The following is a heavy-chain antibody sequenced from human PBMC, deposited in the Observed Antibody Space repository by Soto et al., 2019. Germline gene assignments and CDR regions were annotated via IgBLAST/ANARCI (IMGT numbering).Heavy chain of an antibody. V-gene: IGHV1-45*02. CDR2: ITLYNGNT. Sequence: GASVKLSCKASGYTFTYCSLHWFQQAPGQGLERMTWITLYNGNTNYAQKFQGRVTMTEDTSTDTAYMELSSLRSEDTAVYYCATSSRAYYGAGTYYRGKFRFDRWGQGTLVTVSS. CDR3: ATSSRAYYGAGTYYRGKFRFDR. CDR1: GYTFTYCS. D-gene: IGHD3-10*01. J-gene: IGHJ5*02.